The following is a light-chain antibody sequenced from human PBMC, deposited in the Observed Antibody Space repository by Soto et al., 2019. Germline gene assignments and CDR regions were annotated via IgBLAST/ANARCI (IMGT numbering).Light chain of an antibody. V-gene: IGKV3-20*01. CDR1: QSVTSNS. J-gene: IGKJ1*01. CDR2: GVS. Sequence: EIVLTQSPGTLSLSPRERATLSCRASQSVTSNSLAWYQHRPGQAPRLLIYGVSNRAPGIPDRFSGSGSGTHFTLTISRLEPEDFAVYYRQQYAASPRTFGQGTQVEVK. CDR3: QQYAASPRT.